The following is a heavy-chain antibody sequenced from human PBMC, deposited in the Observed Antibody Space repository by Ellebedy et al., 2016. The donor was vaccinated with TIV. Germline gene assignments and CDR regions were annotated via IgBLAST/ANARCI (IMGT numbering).Heavy chain of an antibody. CDR2: IYWNDDK. CDR1: GFSLSTSGVG. CDR3: AHSDDYVWGSYLPFRYYGMDV. V-gene: IGHV2-5*01. D-gene: IGHD3-16*02. Sequence: SGPTLVKPTQTLTLTCTFSGFSLSTSGVGVGWIRQPPGKALEWLALIYWNDDKRYSPSLKSRLTITKDTSKNQVVLTMTNMDPVDTATYYCAHSDDYVWGSYLPFRYYGMDVWGQGTTVTVSS. J-gene: IGHJ6*02.